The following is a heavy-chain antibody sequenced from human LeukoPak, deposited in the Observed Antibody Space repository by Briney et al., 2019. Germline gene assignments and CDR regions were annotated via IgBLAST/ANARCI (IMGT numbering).Heavy chain of an antibody. CDR3: ARVVMAGRIAPNPYFDF. CDR2: ISYDGSNK. D-gene: IGHD6-13*01. J-gene: IGHJ4*02. CDR1: GFTFSNYA. V-gene: IGHV3-30*04. Sequence: GGSLRLSCAASGFTFSNYAMHWVRQAPGKGLEWVAVISYDGSNKYYADSVKGRFTISRDNSKNTLYLQMNSLRAEDTALYYCARVVMAGRIAPNPYFDFWGQGTLVTVSS.